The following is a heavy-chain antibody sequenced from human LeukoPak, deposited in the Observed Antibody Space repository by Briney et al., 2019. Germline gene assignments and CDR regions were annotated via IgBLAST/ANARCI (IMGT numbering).Heavy chain of an antibody. V-gene: IGHV1-8*02. Sequence: ASVKVSCKASGYSFTSYDINWVRQATGQGLEWIGWMNPNSGDADYTQKFKGRVTFTRDTSTRTAYMEVNSLGSEDTAVYYCARKNYGSNRWFDPWGQGTLVTVSS. CDR2: MNPNSGDA. CDR3: ARKNYGSNRWFDP. J-gene: IGHJ5*02. D-gene: IGHD4/OR15-4a*01. CDR1: GYSFTSYD.